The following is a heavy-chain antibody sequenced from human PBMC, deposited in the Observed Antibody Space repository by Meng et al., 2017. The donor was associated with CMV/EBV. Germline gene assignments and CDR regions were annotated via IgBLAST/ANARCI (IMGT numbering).Heavy chain of an antibody. CDR3: ASDNLYSSSPYYGMDV. J-gene: IGHJ6*02. D-gene: IGHD6-6*01. CDR2: INPNSGGT. V-gene: IGHV1-2*02. Sequence: ASVNVSCKASGYTFTGYYMHWVRQAPGQGLEWMGWINPNSGGTNYAQKFQGRVTMTRDTSISTAYMELSRLRSDDTAVYYCASDNLYSSSPYYGMDVWGQGTTVTVSS. CDR1: GYTFTGYY.